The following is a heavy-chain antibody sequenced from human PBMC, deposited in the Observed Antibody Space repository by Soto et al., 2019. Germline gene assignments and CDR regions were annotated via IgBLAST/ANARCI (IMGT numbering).Heavy chain of an antibody. Sequence: QVQLVESGGGVVQPGRSLRLSCATSGFTFSRYGIHWVRQAPGKGLEWVAVTSHDGTNKYYTDSVKGRFIISRDNSKNTLYLEMNSLRAEDTAVYYCAKETVATIRPTRISYYYGLDVWGQGTTVSVSS. D-gene: IGHD5-12*01. J-gene: IGHJ6*02. CDR2: TSHDGTNK. CDR1: GFTFSRYG. V-gene: IGHV3-30*18. CDR3: AKETVATIRPTRISYYYGLDV.